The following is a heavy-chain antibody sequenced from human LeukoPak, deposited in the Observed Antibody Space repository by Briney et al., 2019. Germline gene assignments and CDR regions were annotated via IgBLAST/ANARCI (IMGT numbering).Heavy chain of an antibody. D-gene: IGHD3-10*01. J-gene: IGHJ4*02. CDR1: GFTFSIYA. CDR3: ATQNYYASGSSRH. V-gene: IGHV3-23*01. CDR2: ISGGGDRT. Sequence: PGGSLRLSCAASGFTFSIYAMTWVRQAPGKGLEWVSGISGGGDRTYYADSVKGRSTISRDNSKNTLNLQLNSLRAEDTAVYYCATQNYYASGSSRHWGQGTLVTVSS.